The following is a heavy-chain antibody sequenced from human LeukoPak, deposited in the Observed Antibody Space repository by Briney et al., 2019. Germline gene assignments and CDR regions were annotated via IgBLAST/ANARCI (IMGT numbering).Heavy chain of an antibody. V-gene: IGHV3-48*03. D-gene: IGHD2-15*01. Sequence: AGGSLRLSCAASGFTFSSYEMNWVRQAPGKGLEWVSYISSSGSTIYYADSAKGRFTISRDNAKNSLYLQMNSLRAEDTAVYYCARDCGGGSCYGPYDAFDIWGQGTMVTVSS. CDR3: ARDCGGGSCYGPYDAFDI. CDR1: GFTFSSYE. J-gene: IGHJ3*02. CDR2: ISSSGSTI.